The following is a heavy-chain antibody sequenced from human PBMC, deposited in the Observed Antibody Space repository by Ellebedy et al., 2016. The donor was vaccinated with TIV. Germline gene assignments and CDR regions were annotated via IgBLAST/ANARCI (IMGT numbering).Heavy chain of an antibody. Sequence: GESLKISCTASGFTFGDYAMSWFRQAPGKGLEWVGHIKSRANGGTADYAAPVQGRFTISRDDSKDTLYLQMNSLKTEDTGVYYCTTNPGVWGDFWGQGTQVTVSS. V-gene: IGHV3-15*01. D-gene: IGHD2-8*01. CDR1: GFTFGDYA. CDR3: TTNPGVWGDF. CDR2: IKSRANGGTA. J-gene: IGHJ4*02.